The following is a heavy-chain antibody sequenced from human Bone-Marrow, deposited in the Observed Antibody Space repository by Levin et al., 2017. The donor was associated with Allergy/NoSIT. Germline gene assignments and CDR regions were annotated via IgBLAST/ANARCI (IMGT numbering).Heavy chain of an antibody. V-gene: IGHV3-21*01. D-gene: IGHD3-3*01. Sequence: PGGSLRLSCAASGFTFSSYSMNWVRQAPGKGLEWVSSISSSSSYIYYADSVKGRFTISRDNAKNSLYLQMNSLRAEDTAVYYCAPRDTIFGTDQRANSYYGMDVWGQGTTVTVSS. CDR1: GFTFSSYS. CDR3: APRDTIFGTDQRANSYYGMDV. CDR2: ISSSSSYI. J-gene: IGHJ6*02.